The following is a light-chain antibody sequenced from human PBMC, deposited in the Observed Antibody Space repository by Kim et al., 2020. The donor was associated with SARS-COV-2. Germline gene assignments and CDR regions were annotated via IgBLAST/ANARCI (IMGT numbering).Light chain of an antibody. J-gene: IGKJ1*01. CDR2: TAS. Sequence: EIVMTQSPATLSVSPGERATLSCRASQSVSSNLAWYQQKPGQAPRLLIYTASSRATGIPARFSASGSGTEFTLTISSLQSEDFAVYYCQQYDSWWTFGQGTKVDIK. CDR1: QSVSSN. CDR3: QQYDSWWT. V-gene: IGKV3-15*01.